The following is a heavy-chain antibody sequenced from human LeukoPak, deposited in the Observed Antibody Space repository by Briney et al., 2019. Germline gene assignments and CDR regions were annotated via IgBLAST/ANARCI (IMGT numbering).Heavy chain of an antibody. CDR3: ARGIVVVPAATPGYYFDY. V-gene: IGHV4-30-4*08. J-gene: IGHJ4*02. D-gene: IGHD2-2*01. CDR1: GGSFSGYY. Sequence: TLSLTXAVYGGSFSGYYWSWIRQPPGKGLEWIGYIYYSGSTYYNPSLKSRVAISVDTSKNQFSLKLSSVTAADTAVYYCARGIVVVPAATPGYYFDYWGQGTLVTVSS. CDR2: IYYSGST.